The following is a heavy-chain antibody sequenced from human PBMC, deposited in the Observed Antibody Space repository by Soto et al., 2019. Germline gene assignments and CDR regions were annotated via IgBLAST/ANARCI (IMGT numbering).Heavy chain of an antibody. J-gene: IGHJ6*02. D-gene: IGHD2-2*03. Sequence: QVQLVQSGAEEKKPGASVKVSCKASGYTFTSYAMHWVRQAPGQRLELMGWINAGNGNTKYSQKLQGRVTITRDTSASTAYMELSSLRSEDTAVYYCARNHLGSTPYGRDVWGQGTTVTVSS. V-gene: IGHV1-3*05. CDR2: INAGNGNT. CDR1: GYTFTSYA. CDR3: ARNHLGSTPYGRDV.